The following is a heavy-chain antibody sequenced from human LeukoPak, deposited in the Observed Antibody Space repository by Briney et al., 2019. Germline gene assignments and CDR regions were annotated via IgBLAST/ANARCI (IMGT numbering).Heavy chain of an antibody. CDR2: INPNSGGT. CDR3: ARTKPPCTSCLLLDY. V-gene: IGHV1-2*02. Sequence: VASVTVSCKASAYTFTDYYIHWLRQAPGQGLEWMGWINPNSGGTNYAPKFQGLVTMSTDTSVTTAYMELNRLVSDDTAVYYCARTKPPCTSCLLLDYWGQGTLVTVSS. J-gene: IGHJ4*02. D-gene: IGHD2-2*01. CDR1: AYTFTDYY.